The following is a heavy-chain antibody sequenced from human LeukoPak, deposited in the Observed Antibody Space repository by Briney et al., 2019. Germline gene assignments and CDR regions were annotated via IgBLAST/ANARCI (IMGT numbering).Heavy chain of an antibody. J-gene: IGHJ4*02. CDR1: GFTLSTYW. V-gene: IGHV3-74*03. D-gene: IGHD3-10*01. CDR3: VGEGNNGVLHY. Sequence: PGGSLRLSCTASGFTLSTYWMHWVRQGPGKGLVWVSRINSDGRSTTYADSVKGRFTVSRDNSKNTLYLQMNSLRAEDTAVYYCVGEGNNGVLHYWGQGTLVTVSS. CDR2: INSDGRST.